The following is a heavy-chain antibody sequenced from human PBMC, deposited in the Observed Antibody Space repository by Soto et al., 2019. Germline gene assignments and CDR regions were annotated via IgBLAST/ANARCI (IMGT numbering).Heavy chain of an antibody. CDR1: GGSISSSSYY. D-gene: IGHD1-26*01. CDR3: ARITDSTYSGSYS. V-gene: IGHV4-39*01. J-gene: IGHJ5*01. CDR2: IYYSGST. Sequence: SETLSLTCTVSGGSISSSSYYWGWIRQPPGKGLEWIGSIYYSGSTYYNPSLKSRVTISVDPSKNQFSLKLSSVTAADTAVYYCARITDSTYSGSYSGGQGTLVTVSS.